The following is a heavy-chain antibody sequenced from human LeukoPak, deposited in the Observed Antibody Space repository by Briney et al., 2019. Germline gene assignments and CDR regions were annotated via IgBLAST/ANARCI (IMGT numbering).Heavy chain of an antibody. V-gene: IGHV3-11*04. CDR2: ISSSGSTI. CDR3: AREKIYYYYYYMDV. J-gene: IGHJ6*03. Sequence: GGSLRLSCVASGFTFSNAWMSWFRQAPGKGLEWVSYISSSGSTIYYADSVKGRFTISRDNAKNSLYLQMNSLRAEDTAVYYCAREKIYYYYYYMDVWGKGTTVTVSS. CDR1: GFTFSNAW.